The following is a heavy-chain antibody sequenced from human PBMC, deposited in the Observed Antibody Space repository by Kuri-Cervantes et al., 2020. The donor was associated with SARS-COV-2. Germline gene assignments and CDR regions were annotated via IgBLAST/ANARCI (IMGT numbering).Heavy chain of an antibody. CDR3: ARNSGSSP. J-gene: IGHJ5*02. D-gene: IGHD1-26*01. CDR2: ISYDGSNK. Sequence: LSLTCAASGFTFSSYAMHWVRQAPGKGLEWVAVISYDGSNKYYADSVKGRFTISRDNSKNTLYLQMNSLRAEDTAVYYCARNSGSSPWGQGTLVTVSS. V-gene: IGHV3-30-3*01. CDR1: GFTFSSYA.